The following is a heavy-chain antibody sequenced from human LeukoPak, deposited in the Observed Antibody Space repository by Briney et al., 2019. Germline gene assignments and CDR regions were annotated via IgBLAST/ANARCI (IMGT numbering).Heavy chain of an antibody. J-gene: IGHJ6*03. CDR3: ARAVANSGYPLYYMDV. Sequence: PGGSLRLSCAASGFTVSSNYMSWVRQAPGKGRECVSVIYSGCSTYYADSVKGRFTISRDNSKNTLFLQMNSLRAEDTAVYYCARAVANSGYPLYYMDVWGKGTTATVSS. CDR1: GFTVSSNY. D-gene: IGHD3-10*01. CDR2: IYSGCST. V-gene: IGHV3-66*02.